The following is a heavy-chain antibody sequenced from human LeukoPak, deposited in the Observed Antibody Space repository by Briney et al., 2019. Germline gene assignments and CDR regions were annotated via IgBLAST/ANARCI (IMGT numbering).Heavy chain of an antibody. CDR2: IIPIFGTA. CDR1: GGTFSSYA. Sequence: GASVKVSCKASGGTFSSYAISWVRQAPGQGLEWMGRIIPIFGTANYAQKFQGRVTITTDESTSTAYMELSSLRSEDTAVYYCATDLFIADDFRSGYHFDYWGQGTLVTVSS. D-gene: IGHD3-3*01. V-gene: IGHV1-69*05. J-gene: IGHJ4*02. CDR3: ATDLFIADDFRSGYHFDY.